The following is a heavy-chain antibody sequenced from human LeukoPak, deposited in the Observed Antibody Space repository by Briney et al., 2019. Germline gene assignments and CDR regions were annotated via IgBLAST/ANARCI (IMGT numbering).Heavy chain of an antibody. CDR3: AREGQWLADFDY. D-gene: IGHD6-19*01. Sequence: SETLSLTCTVSGGSISSSSYYWGWIRQPPGKGLEWIGSIYYSGSTYYNPSLKSRVTISVDTSKNQFSLKLSSVTAADTAVYYCAREGQWLADFDYWGQGTLVTVSS. CDR2: IYYSGST. J-gene: IGHJ4*02. CDR1: GGSISSSSYY. V-gene: IGHV4-39*07.